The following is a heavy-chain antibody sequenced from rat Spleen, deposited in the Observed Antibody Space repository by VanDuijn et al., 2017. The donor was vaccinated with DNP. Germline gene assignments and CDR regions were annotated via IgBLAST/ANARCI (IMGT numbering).Heavy chain of an antibody. CDR2: IGSPAYAP. Sequence: EVQLVESGGGLVPPGRSLKLSCVVSGFTFSDYNMAWVRQAPAKGLEWVAYIGSPAYAPYYTDSVKGRFAISRDNAKSTLYLQMNSLRSEDMATYYCVRWNSGHFDYWGQGVMVTVSS. V-gene: IGHV5S23*01. CDR3: VRWNSGHFDY. CDR1: GFTFSDYN. J-gene: IGHJ2*01. D-gene: IGHD4-3*01.